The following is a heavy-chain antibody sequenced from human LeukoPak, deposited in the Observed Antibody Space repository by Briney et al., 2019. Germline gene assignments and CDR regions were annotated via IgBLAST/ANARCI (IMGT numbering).Heavy chain of an antibody. CDR1: GYTFTSYD. Sequence: ASVKVSCKASGYTFTSYDINWVRQATGQGLEWMGWMNPNSGNTGYAQKFQGRVTITRNTSISTAYMELSSLRSEDTAVYYCARGREWELLYLDYWGQGTLVTVSS. J-gene: IGHJ4*02. CDR2: MNPNSGNT. D-gene: IGHD1-26*01. CDR3: ARGREWELLYLDY. V-gene: IGHV1-8*03.